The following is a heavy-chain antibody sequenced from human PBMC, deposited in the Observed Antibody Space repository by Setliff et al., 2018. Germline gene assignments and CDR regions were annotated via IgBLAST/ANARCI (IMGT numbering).Heavy chain of an antibody. CDR3: AREPYDYIWGSYRSPYFDH. J-gene: IGHJ4*02. V-gene: IGHV1-2*02. CDR1: GYTFVGYY. Sequence: ASVKVSCKASGYTFVGYYLHWVRQAPGQGLEWMGWINPKTGGTNYAQKFQGRVTMTRDASINTAFMRLSGLKSDDMAVYYCAREPYDYIWGSYRSPYFDHWGQGARVTVSS. D-gene: IGHD3-16*02. CDR2: INPKTGGT.